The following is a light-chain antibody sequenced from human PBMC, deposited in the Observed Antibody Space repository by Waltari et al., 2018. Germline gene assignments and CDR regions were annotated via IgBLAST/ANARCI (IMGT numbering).Light chain of an antibody. CDR3: QRNDRLPVT. Sequence: SCRASQRVGRDLIWYQQKPGQAPRLLIYGASTRATGIPDRFSGSGFGTDFSLTISRLEPEDFAVYYCQRNDRLPVTFGQGTKVEIK. CDR2: GAS. J-gene: IGKJ1*01. CDR1: QRVGRD. V-gene: IGKV3-20*01.